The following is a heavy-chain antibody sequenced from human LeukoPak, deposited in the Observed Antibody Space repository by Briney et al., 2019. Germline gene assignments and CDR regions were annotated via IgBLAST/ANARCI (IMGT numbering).Heavy chain of an antibody. CDR1: GYTFTGYY. Sequence: ASVKVSCKASGYTFTGYYMHWVRQAPGQGLEWMGRINPNSGGTNYAQKFQGRVTMTRDTSISTAYMELSRLRSDDTAVYYCARLRWQCLVWSKGVYDYWGQGTLVTVSS. CDR3: ARLRWQCLVWSKGVYDY. D-gene: IGHD6-19*01. V-gene: IGHV1-2*06. CDR2: INPNSGGT. J-gene: IGHJ4*02.